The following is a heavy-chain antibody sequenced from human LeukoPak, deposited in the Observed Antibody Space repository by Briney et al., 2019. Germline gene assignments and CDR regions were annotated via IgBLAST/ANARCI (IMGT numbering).Heavy chain of an antibody. J-gene: IGHJ5*02. Sequence: SETLSLTCTVPGGSISSYYSSWIRQPAGKGLECNRRIYTSGITNYNPSLKSLVTMSVDTSKNQFSLKLSSVAAADTAVYYCARDAQYYRFDPWGQGTLVAVSP. CDR2: IYTSGIT. V-gene: IGHV4-4*07. CDR3: ARDAQYYRFDP. CDR1: GGSISSYY. D-gene: IGHD2/OR15-2a*01.